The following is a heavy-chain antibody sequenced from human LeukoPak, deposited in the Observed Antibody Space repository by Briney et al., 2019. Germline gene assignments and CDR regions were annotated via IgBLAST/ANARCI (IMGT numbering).Heavy chain of an antibody. V-gene: IGHV4-39*01. CDR3: ARVGWLRYCGGDCYSYYFDY. D-gene: IGHD2-21*02. J-gene: IGHJ4*02. CDR1: GGSISSSSYY. CDR2: IYYSGST. Sequence: SETLSLTCTVSGGSISSSSYYWGWIRQPPGKGLEWIGSIYYSGSTYYNPSLKSRVTISVDTSKNQFSLKLSSVTAADTAVYYCARVGWLRYCGGDCYSYYFDYWGQGTLVTVSS.